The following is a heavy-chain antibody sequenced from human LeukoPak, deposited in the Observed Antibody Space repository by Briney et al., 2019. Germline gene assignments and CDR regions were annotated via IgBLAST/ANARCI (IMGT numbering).Heavy chain of an antibody. J-gene: IGHJ4*02. CDR2: ISGSGGNT. V-gene: IGHV3-23*01. CDR3: EKASGGNVVY. CDR1: GFTFSSNT. Sequence: GGSLRLSCAASGFTFSSNTMSWVRQAPGKGLEWVSVISGSGGNTYYADSVKGRFTISRDNSKNTLYLQMNSLRPEDTAVYYCEKASGGNVVYWGQGTLVTVSS. D-gene: IGHD4-23*01.